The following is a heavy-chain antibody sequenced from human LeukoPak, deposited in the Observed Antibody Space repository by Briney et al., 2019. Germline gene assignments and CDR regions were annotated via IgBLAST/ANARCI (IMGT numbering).Heavy chain of an antibody. CDR3: ARFRRLNWFDP. CDR2: INHSGST. J-gene: IGHJ5*02. Sequence: SETLSLTCAVYGGSFSGYYWSWIRQPPGKGLEWIGEINHSGSTNYNPSLKSRVTISVDTSKNQFSLKLSSVTAADTAVYYCARFRRLNWFDPWGQGTLVTVSS. D-gene: IGHD6-19*01. CDR1: GGSFSGYY. V-gene: IGHV4-34*01.